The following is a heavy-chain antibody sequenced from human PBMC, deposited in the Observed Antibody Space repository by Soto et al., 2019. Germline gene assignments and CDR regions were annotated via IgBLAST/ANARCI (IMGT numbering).Heavy chain of an antibody. CDR3: AKEGASSMAAAGPPHWFDP. CDR1: GFTFSSYG. Sequence: QVQLVESGGGVVQPGRSLRLSCAASGFTFSSYGMHWVRQAPGKGLEWVAVISYDGSNKYYADSVKGRFTIARDNSKNTLYLQMNSLRAEDTAVYYCAKEGASSMAAAGPPHWFDPWGQGTLVTVSS. V-gene: IGHV3-30*18. J-gene: IGHJ5*02. CDR2: ISYDGSNK. D-gene: IGHD6-13*01.